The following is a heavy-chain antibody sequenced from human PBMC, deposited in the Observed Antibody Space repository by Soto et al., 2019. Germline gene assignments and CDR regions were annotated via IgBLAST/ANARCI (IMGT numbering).Heavy chain of an antibody. CDR1: GFTFSSYS. V-gene: IGHV3-48*01. CDR3: ARDKGRSPLDY. Sequence: EVQLVESGGGLVQPGGSPRLSCAASGFTFSSYSMNWARQAPGKGLEWISYISSSSRTIYYPDSVKGRFTISRDNAKNSLYLQMNSLRAEDTAVYYCARDKGRSPLDYWGQGTLVTVSS. J-gene: IGHJ4*02. D-gene: IGHD2-15*01. CDR2: ISSSSRTI.